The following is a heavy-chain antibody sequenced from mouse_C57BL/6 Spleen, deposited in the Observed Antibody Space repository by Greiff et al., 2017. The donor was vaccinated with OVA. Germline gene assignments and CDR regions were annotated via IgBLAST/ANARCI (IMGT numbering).Heavy chain of an antibody. D-gene: IGHD1-1*01. Sequence: VQLQQPGAELVKPGASVKLSCKASGYTFTSYWMQWVKQRPGQGLEWIGEIDPSDSYTNYNQKFKGKATLTVDTSSSTAYMQLSSLTSEDSAVYYCATHYYGSLFDYWGQGTTLTVSA. CDR2: IDPSDSYT. CDR3: ATHYYGSLFDY. V-gene: IGHV1-50*01. CDR1: GYTFTSYW. J-gene: IGHJ2*01.